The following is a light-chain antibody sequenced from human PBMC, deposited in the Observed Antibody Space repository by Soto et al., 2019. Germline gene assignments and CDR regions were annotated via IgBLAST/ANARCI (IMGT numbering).Light chain of an antibody. V-gene: IGKV3-20*01. Sequence: EIVLTQSPGTLSLSPGERATLSCRASQNIGSNYLTWYQQKPGQAPRLLIYGASSRATGIPDRFSGSGSGTDFTLTISRLEPEDFAVYYCQHYHDSPHTFGPGTRVDIK. CDR2: GAS. CDR1: QNIGSNY. CDR3: QHYHDSPHT. J-gene: IGKJ3*01.